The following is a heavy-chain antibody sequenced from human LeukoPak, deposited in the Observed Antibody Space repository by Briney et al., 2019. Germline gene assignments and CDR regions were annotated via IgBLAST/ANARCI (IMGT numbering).Heavy chain of an antibody. CDR2: ISAYSGNK. CDR3: ARVGYAGNFFDY. J-gene: IGHJ4*02. D-gene: IGHD4-23*01. V-gene: IGHV1-18*01. CDR1: GYTFTNYH. Sequence: ASVTVSCKASGYTFTNYHITWVRQAPGQGLEWMGWISAYSGNKNYAQKLQGRVTTTTDKSTNTAYMELRSLRSDDTAVYYCARVGYAGNFFDYWGQGTLVTVSS.